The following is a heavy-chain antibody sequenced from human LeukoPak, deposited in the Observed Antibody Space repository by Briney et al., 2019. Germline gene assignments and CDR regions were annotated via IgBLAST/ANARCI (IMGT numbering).Heavy chain of an antibody. Sequence: SVKVSCKASGGTFSSYAISWVRQAPGQGLEWMGGIIPIFGTANYTQKFQGRVTITTDESTSTAYMELSSLRSEDTAVYYCARGRTTVEPPDYYYYYMDVWGKGTTVTVSS. D-gene: IGHD4-17*01. J-gene: IGHJ6*03. CDR1: GGTFSSYA. CDR3: ARGRTTVEPPDYYYYYMDV. V-gene: IGHV1-69*05. CDR2: IIPIFGTA.